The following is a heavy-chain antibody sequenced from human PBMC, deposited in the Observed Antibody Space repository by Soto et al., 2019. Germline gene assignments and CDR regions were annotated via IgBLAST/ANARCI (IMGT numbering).Heavy chain of an antibody. J-gene: IGHJ5*02. Sequence: EVQLLESGGGLVQPGESLRLSCAASGFTFSSYAMTWVRQAPGKGLEWVSSISGSGDYTYFADSVKGRFTISRDNSKDTLYLQMSSLRVEDTAIYYCAKDSRSHPKGWFDPWGKGTLVTVSS. D-gene: IGHD2-15*01. CDR3: AKDSRSHPKGWFDP. CDR2: ISGSGDYT. CDR1: GFTFSSYA. V-gene: IGHV3-23*01.